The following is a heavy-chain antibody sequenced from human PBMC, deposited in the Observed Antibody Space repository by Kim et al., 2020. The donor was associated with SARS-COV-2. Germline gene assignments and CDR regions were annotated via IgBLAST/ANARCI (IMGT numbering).Heavy chain of an antibody. CDR3: ARYPFLTGSYRGFFDY. V-gene: IGHV3-11*06. D-gene: IGHD3-9*01. Sequence: SVKGRFTIAIDNAKNLLILQMNSLRAEDTAVYYCARYPFLTGSYRGFFDYWGLGTLVTVSS. J-gene: IGHJ4*02.